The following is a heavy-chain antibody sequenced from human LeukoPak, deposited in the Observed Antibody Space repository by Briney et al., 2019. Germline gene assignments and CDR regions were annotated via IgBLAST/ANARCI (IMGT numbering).Heavy chain of an antibody. Sequence: GGSLRLSCAASGFTFSGFAMSWVRRTPGKGLEWVSGISGSGDNTLYADSVKGRFTISRDNAKNSLYLQMNSLRAEDTAVYYCARGGCSSTSCYFVYYYYYMDVWGKGTTVTVSS. CDR3: ARGGCSSTSCYFVYYYYYMDV. J-gene: IGHJ6*03. CDR2: ISGSGDNT. V-gene: IGHV3-23*01. D-gene: IGHD2-2*01. CDR1: GFTFSGFA.